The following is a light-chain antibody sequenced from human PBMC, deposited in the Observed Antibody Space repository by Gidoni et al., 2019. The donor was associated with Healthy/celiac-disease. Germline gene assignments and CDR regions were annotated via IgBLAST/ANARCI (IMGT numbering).Light chain of an antibody. CDR3: QQSYSTPRWT. CDR2: AAS. V-gene: IGKV1-39*01. CDR1: QRISRY. J-gene: IGKJ2*02. Sequence: DIQMTQSPSSLSASIGDRVTITCRASQRISRYLNWYQQKPGKAPKVLIYAASSLPSGVPSRFSGSGSGTDFTLTISSLQPEDFATYYCQQSYSTPRWTFGQGTKLEIK.